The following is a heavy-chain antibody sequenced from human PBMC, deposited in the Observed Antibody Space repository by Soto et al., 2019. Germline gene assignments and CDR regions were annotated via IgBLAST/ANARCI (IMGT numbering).Heavy chain of an antibody. D-gene: IGHD2-2*02. CDR3: AKDGIVVVPAAIGYFDY. V-gene: IGHV3-23*01. CDR2: ISGSGGST. J-gene: IGHJ4*02. Sequence: LRLSCAASGFTFSSYAMSWVRQAPGKGLEWVSAISGSGGSTYYADSVKGRFTISRDNSKNTLYLQMNSLRAEDTAVYYCAKDGIVVVPAAIGYFDYWGQGTLVTV. CDR1: GFTFSSYA.